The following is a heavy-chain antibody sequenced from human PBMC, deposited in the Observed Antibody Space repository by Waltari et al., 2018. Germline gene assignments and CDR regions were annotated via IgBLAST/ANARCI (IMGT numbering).Heavy chain of an antibody. CDR2: PNGDRSTT. V-gene: IGHV3-74*01. J-gene: IGHJ5*02. CDR1: GFTFSMHC. CDR3: VRATLVGASTRAGLDP. D-gene: IGHD1-26*01. Sequence: EVQLVESGGGVVQPGGSLILSCAASGFTFSMHCVHCVRQRAGEGLVVGPCPNGDRSTTSYADSVKGRFTLSRDNAKNTLYLQMNSLRVEDTAVYYCVRATLVGASTRAGLDPWGQGTLVTVSS.